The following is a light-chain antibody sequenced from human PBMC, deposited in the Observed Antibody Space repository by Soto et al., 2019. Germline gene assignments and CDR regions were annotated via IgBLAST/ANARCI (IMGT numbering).Light chain of an antibody. CDR2: GAS. Sequence: EIVLTQSPGTLSLSPGERATLSCRASQSISSTYLAWYQQKPGQAPRLLIFGASIRVTGIPDRFIGSGSGTDFTLTISRLEPEDFALYYCQQYGSSPPTFGQGTKVDIK. CDR3: QQYGSSPPT. J-gene: IGKJ1*01. CDR1: QSISSTY. V-gene: IGKV3-20*01.